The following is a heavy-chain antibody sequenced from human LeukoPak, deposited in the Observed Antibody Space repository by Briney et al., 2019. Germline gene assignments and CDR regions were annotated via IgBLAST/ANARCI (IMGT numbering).Heavy chain of an antibody. V-gene: IGHV4-34*01. CDR2: INHSGIT. CDR1: GGSFSDYY. CDR3: ARVSMVRGSVGRFDP. J-gene: IGHJ5*02. D-gene: IGHD3-10*01. Sequence: PSETLSLTCAVYGGSFSDYYWSWIRQPPGKGLEYIGEINHSGITNYNPSLMSRVTISVDTSKNQFSLKLSSVTAADTAVYYCARVSMVRGSVGRFDPWGQGTLVTVSS.